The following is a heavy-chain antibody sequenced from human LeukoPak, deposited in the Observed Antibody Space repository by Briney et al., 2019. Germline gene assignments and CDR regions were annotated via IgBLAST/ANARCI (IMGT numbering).Heavy chain of an antibody. V-gene: IGHV1-18*01. CDR1: GYTFTSYG. CDR3: ARDARHCTSSSCYSFYLDS. J-gene: IGHJ4*02. D-gene: IGHD2-2*01. CDR2: ISAYNGNT. Sequence: GASVKVSCKASGYTFTSYGISWVRQAPGQGLEWMGWISAYNGNTNYAQKLQGRVTMTTDTSTSTAYMELRSLRSDDTAVYYCARDARHCTSSSCYSFYLDSWGQGTLVTVSS.